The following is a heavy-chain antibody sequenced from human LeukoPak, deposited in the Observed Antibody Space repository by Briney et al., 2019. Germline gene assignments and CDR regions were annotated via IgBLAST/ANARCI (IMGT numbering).Heavy chain of an antibody. CDR1: GFTFSSYG. CDR2: ISYDGSNK. J-gene: IGHJ6*02. D-gene: IGHD3-22*01. V-gene: IGHV3-30*18. Sequence: GGSLRLSCAASGFTFSSYGMHWVRKAPGKGLEWVAVISYDGSNKYYADSVKGRFTISRDNSKNTLYLQMNSLRAEDTAVYYCAKDFYMNYYDSSGYYYYGMDVWGQGTTVTVSS. CDR3: AKDFYMNYYDSSGYYYYGMDV.